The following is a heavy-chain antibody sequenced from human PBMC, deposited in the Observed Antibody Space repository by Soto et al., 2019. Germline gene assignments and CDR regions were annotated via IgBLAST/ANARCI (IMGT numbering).Heavy chain of an antibody. D-gene: IGHD6-13*01. Sequence: EAQLLESGGGLVQPGGSLRLSCAASGFAFSNFAMSWVRQAPGKGLEWVSAIGAGSRGTHYAESVEDRFTISRDDSKNTPNLQLNSLTTADTAVYYCASSRAAVHKTRYFDPWGQGTLVTVSP. CDR3: ASSRAAVHKTRYFDP. CDR1: GFAFSNFA. CDR2: IGAGSRGT. J-gene: IGHJ5*02. V-gene: IGHV3-23*01.